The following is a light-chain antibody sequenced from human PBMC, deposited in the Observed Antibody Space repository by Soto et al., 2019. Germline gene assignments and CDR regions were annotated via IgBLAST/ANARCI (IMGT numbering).Light chain of an antibody. Sequence: IVLTQSPGTLSLSPGERATLSGRASQSVSYYLAWYQQKPGQAPRLLIYDASSRATGVPDRFSGSGSGTDFTLTISSLQPEDFAAYYCQHYNNWPRTFGQGTKVDIK. CDR1: QSVSYY. J-gene: IGKJ1*01. CDR2: DAS. V-gene: IGKV3D-15*01. CDR3: QHYNNWPRT.